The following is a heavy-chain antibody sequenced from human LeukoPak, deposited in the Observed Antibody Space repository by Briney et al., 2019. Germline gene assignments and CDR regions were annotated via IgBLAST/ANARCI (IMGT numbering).Heavy chain of an antibody. J-gene: IGHJ1*01. Sequence: GGSLRLSCAASGFTFSSYAMSWVRQAPGKGLEWVSAISGSGGSTYYADSVKGRFTISRDNSKNTLYLQMNSLRAEDTAVYYCARGPRTLYSSSWTRSAEYFQHWGQGTLVTVSS. CDR2: ISGSGGST. CDR1: GFTFSSYA. CDR3: ARGPRTLYSSSWTRSAEYFQH. D-gene: IGHD6-13*01. V-gene: IGHV3-23*01.